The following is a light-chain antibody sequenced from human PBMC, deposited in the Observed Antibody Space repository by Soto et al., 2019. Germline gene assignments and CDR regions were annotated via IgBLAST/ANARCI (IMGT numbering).Light chain of an antibody. Sequence: QSVLTHSASLSGSPGQSITISCAGTRDDIGAYDYVSWYQQHPGNAPKLLVYEVTNRPSGVSDRFSGSKSGNTASLTISGLQAEDEADYYCNSYTNSSAVVFGGGTKVTVL. CDR2: EVT. CDR1: RDDIGAYDY. V-gene: IGLV2-14*01. CDR3: NSYTNSSAVV. J-gene: IGLJ2*01.